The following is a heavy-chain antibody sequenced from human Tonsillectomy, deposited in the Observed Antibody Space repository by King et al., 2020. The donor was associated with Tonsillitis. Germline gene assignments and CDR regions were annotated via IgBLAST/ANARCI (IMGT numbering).Heavy chain of an antibody. CDR3: AKDIRRGGSLFDY. J-gene: IGHJ4*02. D-gene: IGHD1-26*01. CDR2: ISWNSGSI. Sequence: VQLVESGGGLVQPGRSLRLSCAASGFTFDDYAMHWVRQAPGKGLEWVSVISWNSGSIGYADSVKGRFTISRDNAKNSLYLQMNSLRAEDTALYYCAKDIRRGGSLFDYWGQGTLVTVSS. V-gene: IGHV3-9*01. CDR1: GFTFDDYA.